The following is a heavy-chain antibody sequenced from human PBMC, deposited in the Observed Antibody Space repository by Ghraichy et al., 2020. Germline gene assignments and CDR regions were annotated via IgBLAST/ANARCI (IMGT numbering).Heavy chain of an antibody. D-gene: IGHD2-2*02. V-gene: IGHV1-58*01. CDR3: AADIPGNPTGV. CDR1: GFPFITSV. CDR2: IVVGRGNT. J-gene: IGHJ6*04. Sequence: SVKVSCKTSGFPFITSVVQWVRQARGQRLEWMGWIVVGRGNTSYAQKFHERVTVTRDMSTGTAYMELSRLRSDDTAVYYCAADIPGNPTGVWGKGTAVTVSS.